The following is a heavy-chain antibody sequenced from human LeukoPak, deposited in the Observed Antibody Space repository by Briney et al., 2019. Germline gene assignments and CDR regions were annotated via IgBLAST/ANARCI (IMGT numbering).Heavy chain of an antibody. V-gene: IGHV4-34*01. CDR1: GGAFSGYY. J-gene: IGHJ5*02. CDR3: ARGLVRSGSTRVGVFDP. CDR2: INHSGST. Sequence: PSETLSLTCAVYGGAFSGYYWSWIRQPPAKGLEWIGEINHSGSTNYNPSLKSRVTISVDTSKNQFSLKLSSVTAADTAVHYCARGLVRSGSTRVGVFDPWGQGTLVTVSS. D-gene: IGHD3-22*01.